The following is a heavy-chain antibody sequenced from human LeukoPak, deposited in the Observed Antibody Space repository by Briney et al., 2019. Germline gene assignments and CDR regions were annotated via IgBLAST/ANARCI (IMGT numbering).Heavy chain of an antibody. J-gene: IGHJ4*02. Sequence: PSETLSLTCAVYDGSFSGYYWSWLRQPPGKGLEWIGEINHSGSTDYNPSLKSRVTISVDTSKNQFSLKLSSVTAADTAVYYCARYSGYYLSYFDYWGQGTLVTVSS. D-gene: IGHD3-22*01. V-gene: IGHV4-34*01. CDR1: DGSFSGYY. CDR2: INHSGST. CDR3: ARYSGYYLSYFDY.